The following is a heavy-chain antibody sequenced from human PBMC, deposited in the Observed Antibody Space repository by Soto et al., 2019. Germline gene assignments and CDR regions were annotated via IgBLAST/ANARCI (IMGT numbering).Heavy chain of an antibody. V-gene: IGHV3-9*01. Sequence: SLRLSCVGSAFNITGRAMHWVRQAPGKGLEWVSGIYWNSARIDYADSVKGRFTISRDNAKNSLYLQMNSLKTEDTAFYYCIREMDAGGLDNWGPGTLVTVPS. CDR2: IYWNSARI. CDR3: IREMDAGGLDN. D-gene: IGHD3-16*01. J-gene: IGHJ4*02. CDR1: AFNITGRA.